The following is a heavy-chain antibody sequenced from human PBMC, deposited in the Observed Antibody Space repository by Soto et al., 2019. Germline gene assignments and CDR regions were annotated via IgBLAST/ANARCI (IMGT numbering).Heavy chain of an antibody. V-gene: IGHV1-2*02. CDR2: INPNSGGT. D-gene: IGHD3-10*01. CDR1: GYAFTGYY. Sequence: SGKVSCKAAGYAFTGYYMHWVRQAPGQGLEWMGWINPNSGGTNYAQKFQGRVTMTRDTSISTAYMELSRLRSDDTAVYYCARDTVWGGGGMDVWGQGTTVTVPS. J-gene: IGHJ6*02. CDR3: ARDTVWGGGGMDV.